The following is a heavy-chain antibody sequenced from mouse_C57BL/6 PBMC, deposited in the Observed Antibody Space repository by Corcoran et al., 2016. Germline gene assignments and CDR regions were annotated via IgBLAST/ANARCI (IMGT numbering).Heavy chain of an antibody. D-gene: IGHD2-3*01. CDR3: ARWDGYTDY. Sequence: QIQLVQSGPELKKPGETVKISCKASGYTFTTYGMSWVKQAPGKGLKWMGWINTYSGVPTYADDFKGRFAFSLETSASTAYLQINNLKNEDTATYFCARWDGYTDYWGQGTTPTVSS. CDR2: INTYSGVP. V-gene: IGHV9-3*01. J-gene: IGHJ2*01. CDR1: GYTFTTYG.